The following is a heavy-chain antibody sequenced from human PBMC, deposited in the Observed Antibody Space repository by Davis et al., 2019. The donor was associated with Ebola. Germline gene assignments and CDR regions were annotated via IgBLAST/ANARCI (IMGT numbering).Heavy chain of an antibody. Sequence: GGSLRLSCAASGFTFSSNSMNWVRQAPGKGLEWVSFISSSSNYIYYADSVKGRFTVSRDNAKNSLYLQMNSLRAEDTALYFCVTDRTNTWSFDDWGRGTLVTVSS. J-gene: IGHJ4*02. CDR3: VTDRTNTWSFDD. CDR2: ISSSSNYI. V-gene: IGHV3-21*01. D-gene: IGHD1-14*01. CDR1: GFTFSSNS.